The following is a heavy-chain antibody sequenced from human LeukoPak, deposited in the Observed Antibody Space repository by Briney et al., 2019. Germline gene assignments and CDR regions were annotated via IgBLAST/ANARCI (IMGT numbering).Heavy chain of an antibody. V-gene: IGHV1-3*04. D-gene: IGHD1-26*01. CDR1: GYTFSSFP. CDR2: INTGNGNT. Sequence: ASVKVSCKASGYTFSSFPIHWVRQAPGQRLEWMGWINTGNGNTRYSQKFQGRFTITRDTSASTAYMELSSLRSEDTAVYFCARDLGSGSLHYWGQGTLVTVSS. J-gene: IGHJ4*02. CDR3: ARDLGSGSLHY.